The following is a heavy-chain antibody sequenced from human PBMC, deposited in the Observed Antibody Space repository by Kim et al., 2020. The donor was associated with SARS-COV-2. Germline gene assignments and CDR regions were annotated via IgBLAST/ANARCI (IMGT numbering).Heavy chain of an antibody. D-gene: IGHD6-19*01. CDR1: GGTFSSYA. J-gene: IGHJ4*02. Sequence: SVKVSCKASGGTFSSYAISWVRQAPGQGLEWMGRIIPILGIANYAQKFQGRVTITADKSTSTAYMELSSLRSEDTAVYYCARVAIGAMYSSGWYPFDYWGQGTLVTVSS. CDR2: IIPILGIA. CDR3: ARVAIGAMYSSGWYPFDY. V-gene: IGHV1-69*04.